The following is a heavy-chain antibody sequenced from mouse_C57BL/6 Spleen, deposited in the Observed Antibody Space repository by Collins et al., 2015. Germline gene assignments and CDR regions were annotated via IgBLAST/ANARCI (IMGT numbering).Heavy chain of an antibody. CDR3: ALADY. Sequence: QVQLQQPGAELVRPGTSVKLSCKASGYTFTSYWMHWVKQRPGQGLEWIGVIDPSDSYTNYNQKFKGKATLTVDTSSSTAYMQLSSLTSEDSAVYYCALADYWGQGTSVTVSS. CDR2: IDPSDSYT. CDR1: GYTFTSYW. J-gene: IGHJ4*01. V-gene: IGHV1-59*01.